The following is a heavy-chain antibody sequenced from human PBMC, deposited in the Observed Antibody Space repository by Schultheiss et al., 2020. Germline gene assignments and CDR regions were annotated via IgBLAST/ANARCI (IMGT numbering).Heavy chain of an antibody. V-gene: IGHV7-4-1*01. Sequence: ASVKVSCKASGYTFTSYAMNWVRQAPGQGLEWMGWINTNTGNPTYAQGFTGRFVFSLDTSVSTAYLQICSLKAEDTAVYYCARGKLRSCSGGSCYWFDPWGQGTLVTVSS. CDR3: ARGKLRSCSGGSCYWFDP. CDR1: GYTFTSYA. J-gene: IGHJ5*02. D-gene: IGHD2-15*01. CDR2: INTNTGNP.